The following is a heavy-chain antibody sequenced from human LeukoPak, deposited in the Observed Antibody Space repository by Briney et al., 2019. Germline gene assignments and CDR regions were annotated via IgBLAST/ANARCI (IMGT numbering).Heavy chain of an antibody. CDR3: ARHSSSRYPEY. D-gene: IGHD6-6*01. V-gene: IGHV3-23*01. CDR1: GFTFSSYA. Sequence: AGGSLRLSCAASGFTFSSYAMSWVRQAPGKGLEWVSAISGSGGSTYYADSVKGRFTISRDNAKNSLYLQMNSLRAEDTAVYYCARHSSSRYPEYWGQGTLVTVSS. J-gene: IGHJ4*02. CDR2: ISGSGGST.